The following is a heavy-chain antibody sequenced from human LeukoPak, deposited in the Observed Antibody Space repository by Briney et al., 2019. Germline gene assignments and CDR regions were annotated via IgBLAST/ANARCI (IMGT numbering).Heavy chain of an antibody. CDR2: INHSGST. CDR1: GGSFSGYY. J-gene: IGHJ4*02. CDR3: ASDQRQQLSY. Sequence: PSETLSLTCAVYGGSFSGYYWSWIRQPPGKGLEWIGEINHSGSTNYNPSLKSRVTISVDTSKNQFSLKLSFVTAADTAVYYCASDQRQQLSYWGQGTLVTVSS. D-gene: IGHD6-13*01. V-gene: IGHV4-34*01.